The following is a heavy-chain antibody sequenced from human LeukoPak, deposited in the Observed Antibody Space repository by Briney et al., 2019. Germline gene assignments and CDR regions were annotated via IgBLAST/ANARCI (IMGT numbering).Heavy chain of an antibody. CDR2: IYTSGST. Sequence: SETLSLTCTVSGGSISSYYWSWLRQPARKGLEWIGRIYTSGSTNYNPSLKSRVTMSVDTSKNQFSLKLSSVTAADTAVYYCARISYGSGSYYNDYYYYMDVWGKGTTVTISS. CDR3: ARISYGSGSYYNDYYYYMDV. V-gene: IGHV4-4*07. J-gene: IGHJ6*03. CDR1: GGSISSYY. D-gene: IGHD3-10*01.